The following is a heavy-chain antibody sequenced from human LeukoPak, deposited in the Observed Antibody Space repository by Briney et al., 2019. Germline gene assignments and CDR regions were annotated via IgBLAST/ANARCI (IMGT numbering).Heavy chain of an antibody. J-gene: IGHJ5*02. CDR2: INPNSGGT. V-gene: IGHV1-2*02. CDR1: GYTFTGYY. CDR3: ARDRPIFGVVYAWFDP. Sequence: ASVKVSCKASGYTFTGYYMHWVRQAPGQGLEWMGWINPNSGGTNYAQKFQGGVTMTRDTSISTAYMELSRLRSDDTAVYYCARDRPIFGVVYAWFDPWGQGTLVTVSS. D-gene: IGHD3-3*01.